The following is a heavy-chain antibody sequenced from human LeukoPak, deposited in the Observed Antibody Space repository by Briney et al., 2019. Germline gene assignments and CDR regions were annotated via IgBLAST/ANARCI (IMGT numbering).Heavy chain of an antibody. J-gene: IGHJ3*02. V-gene: IGHV4-59*01. CDR1: GGSISSYY. Sequence: SETLSLTCTVSGGSISSYYWSWIRQPPGKALEWIGYIYYSGSTNYNPSLKSRVTISVDTSKNQFSLNLSSVTAADTAVYYCARDQSSGWYSFDIWGQGTMVTVSS. CDR3: ARDQSSGWYSFDI. CDR2: IYYSGST. D-gene: IGHD6-19*01.